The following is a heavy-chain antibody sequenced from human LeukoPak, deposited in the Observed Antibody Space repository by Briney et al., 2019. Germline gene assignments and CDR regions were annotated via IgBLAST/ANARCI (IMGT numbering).Heavy chain of an antibody. CDR1: GFTFTSYS. CDR2: ITNSGTTI. D-gene: IGHD5-18*01. V-gene: IGHV3-48*04. Sequence: PGGSLRLSCAASGFTFTSYSMNWVRQAPGKGLEWVAYITNSGTTIYYSDSVRGRFTISRDDAKNSLYLQMNSLRAEDTAVYYCARAGYGFFYFDYWGQGTLVTVSS. J-gene: IGHJ4*02. CDR3: ARAGYGFFYFDY.